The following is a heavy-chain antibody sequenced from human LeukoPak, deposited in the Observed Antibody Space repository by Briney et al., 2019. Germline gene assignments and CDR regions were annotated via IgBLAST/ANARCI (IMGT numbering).Heavy chain of an antibody. CDR2: IYTSGST. J-gene: IGHJ4*02. CDR1: GGSISSGTYY. CDR3: AGHDFWSGYNDY. D-gene: IGHD3-3*01. Sequence: PSETLSLTCAVSGGSISSGTYYWSWIRQPAGKGLEWIGRIYTSGSTNYSPSLKSRVTISVNTSKNQFSLKLSSVTAADTAVYYCAGHDFWSGYNDYWGQGTLVTVSS. V-gene: IGHV4-61*02.